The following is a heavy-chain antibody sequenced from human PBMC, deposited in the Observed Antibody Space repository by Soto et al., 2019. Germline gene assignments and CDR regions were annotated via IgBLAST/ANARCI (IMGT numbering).Heavy chain of an antibody. J-gene: IGHJ4*02. CDR1: GVSVSSTNW. Sequence: SETLSLTCAVSGVSVSSTNWWSWVCQSPGKGLEWIGDIYHIGSTNYNPSLKSRVTISVDTSKNQFSLKLSSVTAADTAVYYCARGYGRNFDYWGQGTLVTVSS. D-gene: IGHD5-18*01. CDR3: ARGYGRNFDY. V-gene: IGHV4-4*02. CDR2: IYHIGST.